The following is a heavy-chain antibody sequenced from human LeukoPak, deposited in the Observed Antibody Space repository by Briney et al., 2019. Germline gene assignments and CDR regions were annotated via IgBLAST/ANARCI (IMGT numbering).Heavy chain of an antibody. CDR3: ARLEHDYGDPGDAFDV. V-gene: IGHV4-4*07. J-gene: IGHJ3*01. CDR1: GGSISGYY. Sequence: TSETLSLTSNASGGSISGYYWTLIRQPAGKGLECNGRIYTSGSTNYNHSVNSRLNISVDTSRHTFSLNMSSMTAADTAVYYCARLEHDYGDPGDAFDVWGQGTLVTVSS. CDR2: IYTSGST. D-gene: IGHD4-17*01.